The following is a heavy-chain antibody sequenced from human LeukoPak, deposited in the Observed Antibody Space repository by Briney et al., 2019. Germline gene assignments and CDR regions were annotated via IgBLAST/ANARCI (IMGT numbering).Heavy chain of an antibody. CDR1: GFTFSSYA. D-gene: IGHD6-19*01. Sequence: GGSLRLSCAASGFTFSSYAMSWVRQAPGKGPEWVANIKQDGSEKYYVDSVKGRFTISRDNAKNSLYLQMNSLRAEDTAAYYCSRDEVRVPGGDYWGQGTLVTVSS. CDR3: SRDEVRVPGGDY. J-gene: IGHJ4*02. CDR2: IKQDGSEK. V-gene: IGHV3-7*01.